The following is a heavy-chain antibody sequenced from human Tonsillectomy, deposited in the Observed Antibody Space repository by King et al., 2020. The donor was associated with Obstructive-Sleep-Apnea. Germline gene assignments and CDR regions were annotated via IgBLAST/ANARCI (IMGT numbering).Heavy chain of an antibody. CDR3: AKMSPHIFPGYSH. J-gene: IGHJ4*02. CDR2: ISGRGGST. D-gene: IGHD3-9*01. CDR1: GFTFSSYA. Sequence: VQLVESGGGLEQPGGSLRLSCAASGFTFSSYAMSWVRQVPGKGLEWVSAISGRGGSTNYADSVKGRFTISRDNSKKTLYLQMNSLRAENTAVYYCAKMSPHIFPGYSHWGQGTLVTVSS. V-gene: IGHV3-23*04.